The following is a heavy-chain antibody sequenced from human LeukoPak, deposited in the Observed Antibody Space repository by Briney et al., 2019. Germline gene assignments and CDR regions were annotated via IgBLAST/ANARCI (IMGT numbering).Heavy chain of an antibody. J-gene: IGHJ4*02. CDR2: IYYSGST. D-gene: IGHD3-22*01. CDR1: GGSISSGNYY. CDR3: ARGGYYYDSSGKPFNY. V-gene: IGHV4-30-4*01. Sequence: SQTLSLTCTVSGGSISSGNYYWSWIRQPPGKGLEWIGYIYYSGSTFYNPSLKSRVTMSVDTSKNQFSLKLSSVTAADTAVYYCARGGYYYDSSGKPFNYWGQGTLVTVSS.